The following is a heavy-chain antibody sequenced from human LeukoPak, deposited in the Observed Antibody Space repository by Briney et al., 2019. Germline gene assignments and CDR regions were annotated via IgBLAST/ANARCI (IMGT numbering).Heavy chain of an antibody. J-gene: IGHJ4*02. Sequence: GGSLRLSCAASGFTFSSYGMHWVRQAPGKGLEWVAVISYDGSNKYYADSVKGRSTISRDNSKNTLYLQMNSLRAEDTAVYYCAKDRSMIVVVMEFIYWGQGTLVTVSS. CDR2: ISYDGSNK. D-gene: IGHD3-22*01. CDR3: AKDRSMIVVVMEFIY. CDR1: GFTFSSYG. V-gene: IGHV3-30*18.